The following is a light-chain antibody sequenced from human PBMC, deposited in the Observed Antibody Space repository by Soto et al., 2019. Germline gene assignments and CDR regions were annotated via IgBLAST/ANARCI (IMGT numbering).Light chain of an antibody. V-gene: IGKV1-39*01. Sequence: DIQITQSPSSLSASVGDRGTITFRASQIISSYLNWYQQKPGKAPNLLIYVASSLQSEVPSRFSGSGSGTDFTLTITSLQPEDFATYYCQQSYGTPITCGQGTRLEIK. J-gene: IGKJ5*01. CDR2: VAS. CDR1: QIISSY. CDR3: QQSYGTPIT.